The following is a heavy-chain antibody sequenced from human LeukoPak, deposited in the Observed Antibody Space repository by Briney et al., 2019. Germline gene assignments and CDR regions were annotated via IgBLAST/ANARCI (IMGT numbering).Heavy chain of an antibody. V-gene: IGHV3-66*04. D-gene: IGHD5-18*01. J-gene: IGHJ4*02. Sequence: PGGSLRLSCAASGFNVSSNYMSWVRQAPGKGLEWVSVVYSDGSTYYADSVKGRFTISRDNSKNTLYLQMNSLRAEDTAVYYCAKLGEYSYGYFDYWGQGTLVTVSS. CDR2: VYSDGST. CDR3: AKLGEYSYGYFDY. CDR1: GFNVSSNY.